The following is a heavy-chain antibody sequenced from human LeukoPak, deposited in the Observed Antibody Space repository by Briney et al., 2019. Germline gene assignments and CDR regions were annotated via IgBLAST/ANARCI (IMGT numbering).Heavy chain of an antibody. V-gene: IGHV4-39*01. Sequence: SETLSLTCTVSGGSISSSSYYWGWLRQPPGKGLEWIGSIYYSGSTYYNPPLKSRVTISVDTSKNQFSLKLSSVTAADTAVYYCASRHPWGIAVAGTSGGWFDPWGQGTLVTVSS. D-gene: IGHD6-19*01. CDR1: GGSISSSSYY. CDR2: IYYSGST. J-gene: IGHJ5*02. CDR3: ASRHPWGIAVAGTSGGWFDP.